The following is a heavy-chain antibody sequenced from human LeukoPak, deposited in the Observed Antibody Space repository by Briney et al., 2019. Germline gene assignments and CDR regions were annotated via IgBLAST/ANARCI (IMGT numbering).Heavy chain of an antibody. D-gene: IGHD6-13*01. CDR2: IYASGTT. Sequence: SETLSLTCTVSGGSIGIYYWSWIRQPAGRGLEWLGHIYASGTTNYSPSLNSRVTISVDTSKNQFSLKLTSVTAADTAVYYCARDYSGTYSYYGLDVWGQGTTVTVSS. CDR1: GGSIGIYY. CDR3: ARDYSGTYSYYGLDV. J-gene: IGHJ6*02. V-gene: IGHV4-4*07.